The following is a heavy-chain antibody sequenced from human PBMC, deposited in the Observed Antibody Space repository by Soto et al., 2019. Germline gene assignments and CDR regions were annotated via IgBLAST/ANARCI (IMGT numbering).Heavy chain of an antibody. CDR2: INHSGST. J-gene: IGHJ4*02. CDR1: GGSFSGYY. D-gene: IGHD6-19*01. Sequence: SETLSLTCAVYGGSFSGYYWSWIRQPPGKGLEWIGEINHSGSTNYNPSLKSRVTISVDTSKNQFSLKLSSVTAADTDVYYCASLPSSGWNFDYWGQGTLVTVSS. CDR3: ASLPSSGWNFDY. V-gene: IGHV4-34*01.